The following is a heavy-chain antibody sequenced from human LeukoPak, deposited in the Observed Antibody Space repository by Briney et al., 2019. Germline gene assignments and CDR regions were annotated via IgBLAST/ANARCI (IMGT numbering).Heavy chain of an antibody. Sequence: SETLSLTCTVSGGSISSSSSYWGWIRQPPGKGLEWIGSIYYSGSTYYNPSLKSRVTISVDTSKNQFSLKLSSVTAADTAVYYCARLLAYCGGDCYLGGGGFDYWGQGTLVTVSS. CDR3: ARLLAYCGGDCYLGGGGFDY. J-gene: IGHJ4*02. CDR2: IYYSGST. CDR1: GGSISSSSSY. V-gene: IGHV4-39*01. D-gene: IGHD2-21*02.